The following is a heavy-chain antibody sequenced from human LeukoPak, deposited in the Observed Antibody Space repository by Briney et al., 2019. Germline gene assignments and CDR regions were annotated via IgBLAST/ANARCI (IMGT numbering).Heavy chain of an antibody. J-gene: IGHJ6*02. CDR2: IYYSGST. Sequence: KPSETLSLTCTVSGGSISSYYWSWIRQPPGKGLEWIGYIYYSGSTKYNPSLKSRVTISVDTSKNQFSLKLSSVTAADTAVYYCARAYCSSTSCHYYYYGMDVWGQGTTVTVSS. D-gene: IGHD2-2*01. CDR3: ARAYCSSTSCHYYYYGMDV. V-gene: IGHV4-59*12. CDR1: GGSISSYY.